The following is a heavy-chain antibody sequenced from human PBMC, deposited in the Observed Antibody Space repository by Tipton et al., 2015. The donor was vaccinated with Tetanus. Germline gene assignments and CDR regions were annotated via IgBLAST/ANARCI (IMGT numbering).Heavy chain of an antibody. CDR2: ISASGST. D-gene: IGHD6-13*01. CDR3: ARSIAAAAVWPYDF. V-gene: IGHV4-34*01. J-gene: IGHJ4*02. Sequence: TLSFTCAVSGESFSGHYWSWIRQAPGKGLEWVGEISASGSTNYNPSLKSRITMSVDTTKKRISLRLASLMAADTAVYFCARSIAAAAVWPYDFWGQGTLVTVTS. CDR1: GESFSGHY.